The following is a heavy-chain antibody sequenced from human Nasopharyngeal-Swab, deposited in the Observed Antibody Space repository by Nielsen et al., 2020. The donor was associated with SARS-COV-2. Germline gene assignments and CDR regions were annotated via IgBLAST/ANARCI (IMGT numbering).Heavy chain of an antibody. CDR1: GFTFSNYG. CDR2: MNSDGSSI. CDR3: TREYTRSSGFDY. D-gene: IGHD6-6*01. V-gene: IGHV3-74*01. J-gene: IGHJ4*02. Sequence: GGSLRLSCAASGFTFSNYGMHWVRQAPGKGLVWVSSMNSDGSSINYADSVKGRFSISRDNAENTLYLQMNSLRPEDTAVYYCTREYTRSSGFDYWGQGILVTVSS.